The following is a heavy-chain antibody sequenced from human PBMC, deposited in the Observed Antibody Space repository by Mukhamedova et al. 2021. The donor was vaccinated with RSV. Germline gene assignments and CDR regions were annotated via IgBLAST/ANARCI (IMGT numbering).Heavy chain of an antibody. V-gene: IGHV3-23*03. CDR2: IYSGGSST. D-gene: IGHD6-13*01. J-gene: IGHJ4*02. Sequence: NYAMSWVRQAPGKGLEWVSVIYSGGSSTYYADSVKGRFTISRDNSKNTVNLQMNSLRAEDTAVYYCAKGRGTSWYGGSDYWGQGTL. CDR1: NYA. CDR3: AKGRGTSWYGGSDY.